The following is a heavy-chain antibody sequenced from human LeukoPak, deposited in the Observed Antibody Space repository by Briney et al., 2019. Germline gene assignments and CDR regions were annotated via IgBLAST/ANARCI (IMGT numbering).Heavy chain of an antibody. CDR3: ARDRRGLTPYSYGTRGFDY. D-gene: IGHD5-18*01. CDR1: GGSISSSSYY. Sequence: KTSETLSLTCTVSGGSISSSSYYWGWIRQPPGKGLEWIGSIYYSGSTYYNPSLKSRVTISVDTSKNQFSLKLSSVTAADTAVYYCARDRRGLTPYSYGTRGFDYWGQGTLVTVSS. CDR2: IYYSGST. V-gene: IGHV4-39*07. J-gene: IGHJ4*02.